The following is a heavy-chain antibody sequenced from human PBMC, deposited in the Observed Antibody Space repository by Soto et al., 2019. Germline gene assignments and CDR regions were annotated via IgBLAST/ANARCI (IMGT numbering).Heavy chain of an antibody. CDR3: AKVSYQSWSIDY. CDR1: GFTFRSYW. CDR2: INQDVSVK. J-gene: IGHJ4*02. V-gene: IGHV3-7*01. Sequence: PGGSLRLPCAASGFTFRSYWMSWVRQAPGKGLEWVANINQDVSVKYSVDSVKGRFTISRDNAKNSLYLQMNSLRAEDTAVYYCAKVSYQSWSIDYWGQGTLVTVSS. D-gene: IGHD6-13*01.